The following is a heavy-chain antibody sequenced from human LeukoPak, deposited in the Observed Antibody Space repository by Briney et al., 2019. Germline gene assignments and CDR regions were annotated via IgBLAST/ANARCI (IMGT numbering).Heavy chain of an antibody. CDR3: ARRGSETMYYYYGMDV. CDR1: GFTFSSYG. Sequence: PGGSLSLSCAASGFTFSSYGMHWVRQAPGKGLEWVAVIWYDGSNKYYADSVKGRFTISRDNSKNTLYLQMNSLRAEDTAVYYCARRGSETMYYYYGMDVWGQGTTVPVSS. V-gene: IGHV3-33*01. CDR2: IWYDGSNK. J-gene: IGHJ6*02. D-gene: IGHD4/OR15-4a*01.